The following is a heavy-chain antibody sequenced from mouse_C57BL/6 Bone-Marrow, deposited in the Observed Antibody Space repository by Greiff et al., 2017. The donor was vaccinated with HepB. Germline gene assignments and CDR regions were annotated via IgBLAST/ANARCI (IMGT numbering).Heavy chain of an antibody. V-gene: IGHV7-3*01. CDR3: ARYKRGSGGDY. CDR2: IRNKANGYTT. J-gene: IGHJ2*01. CDR1: GFTFTDYY. D-gene: IGHD3-2*02. Sequence: EVHLVESGGGLVQPGGSLSLSCAASGFTFTDYYMSWVRQPPGKALEWLGFIRNKANGYTTEYSASVKGRFTISRDNSQSILYLQMNAQRAEDSATYYCARYKRGSGGDYWGQGTTLTVSS.